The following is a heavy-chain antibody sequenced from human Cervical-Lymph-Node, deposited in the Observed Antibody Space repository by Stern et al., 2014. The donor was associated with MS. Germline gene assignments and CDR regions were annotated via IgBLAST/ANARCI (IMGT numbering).Heavy chain of an antibody. Sequence: VQLVQSGAEVKKPGASVKVSCETSGYTFTSYGISWIRQVPGQGLEWMGWVRTYNGGTTFSQQCQGRVAMTPDSSTNIVYMELRSLLSDDTAVYFCARDRWGSHDIGGSYYRYWGQGTLVTVSS. CDR2: VRTYNGGT. CDR1: GYTFTSYG. D-gene: IGHD3-22*01. J-gene: IGHJ4*02. V-gene: IGHV1-18*01. CDR3: ARDRWGSHDIGGSYYRY.